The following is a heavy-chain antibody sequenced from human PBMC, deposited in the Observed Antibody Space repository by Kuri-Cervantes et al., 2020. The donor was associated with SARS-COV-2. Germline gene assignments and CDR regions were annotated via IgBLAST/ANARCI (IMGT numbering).Heavy chain of an antibody. Sequence: GGSLRLSCVASGFSVNRFGMHWVRQASGKGLEWVGRIRSKANSYATAYAASVKGRFTISRDDSKNTAYLQMNSLKTEDTAVYYCTSLSTVAPFDYWGQGTLVTVSS. CDR3: TSLSTVAPFDY. D-gene: IGHD4-11*01. CDR1: GFSVNRFG. CDR2: IRSKANSYAT. V-gene: IGHV3-73*01. J-gene: IGHJ4*02.